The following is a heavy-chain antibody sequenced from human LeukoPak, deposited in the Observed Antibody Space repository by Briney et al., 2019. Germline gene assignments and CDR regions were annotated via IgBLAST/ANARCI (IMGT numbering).Heavy chain of an antibody. CDR1: GYTFTGYY. Sequence: ASVKVSCKASGYTFTGYYMHWVRQAPGQGLEWMGWINPNTGGTNYAQKFQGRVTMTRDTSISTAYMELSRLRSDDTAVYYCARVALGYYDSSGYYGHYFDYWGQGTLVTVSS. CDR3: ARVALGYYDSSGYYGHYFDY. CDR2: INPNTGGT. D-gene: IGHD3-22*01. V-gene: IGHV1-2*02. J-gene: IGHJ4*02.